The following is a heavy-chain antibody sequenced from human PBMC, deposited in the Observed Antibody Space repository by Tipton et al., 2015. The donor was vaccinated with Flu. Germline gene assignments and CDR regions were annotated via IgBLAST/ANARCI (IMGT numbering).Heavy chain of an antibody. V-gene: IGHV4-4*07. D-gene: IGHD3-3*01. CDR1: GGSFSGYY. Sequence: GLVKPSETLSLTCAVYGGSFSGYYWSWIRQPAGKGLEWIGRIYTSGSTNYNPSLKSRVTMSVDTSKNQFSLKLSSVTAADTAVYYCARGMANYDFWSGYTNWFDPWGQGTLVTVSS. CDR3: ARGMANYDFWSGYTNWFDP. CDR2: IYTSGST. J-gene: IGHJ5*02.